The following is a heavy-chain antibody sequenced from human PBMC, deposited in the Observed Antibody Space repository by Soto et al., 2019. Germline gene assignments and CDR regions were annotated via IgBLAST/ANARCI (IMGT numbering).Heavy chain of an antibody. J-gene: IGHJ4*02. V-gene: IGHV4-30-4*01. CDR3: ARSIPDVEMATITEYNFDY. CDR2: VDYRGST. D-gene: IGHD5-12*01. CDR1: GDSVRTSAYY. Sequence: PLETLALGCTMSGDSVRTSAYYWGCIRQPPGKGLGWVGCVDYRGSTDYNPYLKSRVTISVDTSKNQSSLELSSVTAADTDVYYCARSIPDVEMATITEYNFDYWGQGTLVTVSS.